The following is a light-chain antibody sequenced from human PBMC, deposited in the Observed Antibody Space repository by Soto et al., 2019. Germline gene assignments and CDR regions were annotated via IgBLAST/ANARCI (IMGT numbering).Light chain of an antibody. J-gene: IGKJ1*01. CDR2: KAS. Sequence: DIQLTQSPSTLSASVGDRVTITCRASETISLWLAWYQQKPGKAPKLLMYKASTLESGVPSRFSGSGSGTEFTLSISGLPPDDFATYYCQQYDTDAWTFGQGTK. CDR1: ETISLW. CDR3: QQYDTDAWT. V-gene: IGKV1-5*03.